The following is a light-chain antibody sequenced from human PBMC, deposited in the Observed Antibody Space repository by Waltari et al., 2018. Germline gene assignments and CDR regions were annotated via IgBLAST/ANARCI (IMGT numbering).Light chain of an antibody. Sequence: NFMLTQPHSVSESPGKTVTISCTRCSGSIGSHYVQWPQQPPGIPPPPATSKVTQQRPGSSPTTVIYEDNQRPSGVPDRFSGSIDSSSNSASLTISGLTTEDEADYYCQSYDSSNVVVFGGGTKLTVL. J-gene: IGLJ2*01. V-gene: IGLV6-57*01. CDR1: SGSIGSHY. CDR2: EDN. CDR3: QSYDSSNVVV.